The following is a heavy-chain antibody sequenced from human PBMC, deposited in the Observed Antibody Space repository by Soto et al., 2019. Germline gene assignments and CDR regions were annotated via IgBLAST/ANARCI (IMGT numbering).Heavy chain of an antibody. V-gene: IGHV1-18*01. CDR2: SNTHNGNT. Sequence: QVQLEQSAPEVKKPGASVKVSCKASGYTFTTYGISWVRQAPGQGLEWLGWSNTHNGNTNYEQNLRGRVIMTAHTSPSTAYMELRSLRSDDTAIYYCTREASAPYYYYAMHAWGQGTTVTVSS. CDR1: GYTFTTYG. CDR3: TREASAPYYYYAMHA. D-gene: IGHD3-10*01. J-gene: IGHJ6*02.